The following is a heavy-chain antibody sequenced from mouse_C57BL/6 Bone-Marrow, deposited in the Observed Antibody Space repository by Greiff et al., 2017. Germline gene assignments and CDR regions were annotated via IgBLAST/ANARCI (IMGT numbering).Heavy chain of an antibody. Sequence: EVMLVESGGDLVKPGGSLKLSCAASGFTFSSYGMSWVRQTPDKRLEWVATISSGGSYTYYPDSVKGRFTISRDIAKNTLYLQMSSLKSEDTAMYYCARQVGHDYWGQGATLTVSS. J-gene: IGHJ2*01. CDR3: ARQVGHDY. V-gene: IGHV5-6*01. CDR2: ISSGGSYT. D-gene: IGHD3-3*01. CDR1: GFTFSSYG.